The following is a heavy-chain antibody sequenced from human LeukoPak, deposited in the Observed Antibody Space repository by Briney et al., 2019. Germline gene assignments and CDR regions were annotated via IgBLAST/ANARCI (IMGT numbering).Heavy chain of an antibody. J-gene: IGHJ4*02. CDR1: GYTFTSYY. CDR3: ARDRGQQQLPNFDY. CDR2: INPNSGGT. Sequence: ASVKVSCKASGYTFTSYYMHWVRQAPGQGLEWMGIINPNSGGTNYAQKFQGRVTMTRDTSISTAYMELSRLRSDDTAVYYCARDRGQQQLPNFDYWGQGTLVTVSS. V-gene: IGHV1-2*02. D-gene: IGHD6-13*01.